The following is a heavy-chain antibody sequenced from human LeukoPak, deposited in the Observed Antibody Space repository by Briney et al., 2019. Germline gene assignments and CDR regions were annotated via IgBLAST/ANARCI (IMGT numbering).Heavy chain of an antibody. Sequence: SETLSLTCTVSGGSIRNYFWSWIRQPPGKGLEWIGYIYYSGSTNYNYNPSLKSRVSISVDTSKSQFSLNLSSVTAADTAVYYCTRGAGWLIDYWGQGILVTVSS. CDR2: IYYSGSTNY. J-gene: IGHJ4*02. V-gene: IGHV4-59*01. D-gene: IGHD3-16*01. CDR3: TRGAGWLIDY. CDR1: GGSIRNYF.